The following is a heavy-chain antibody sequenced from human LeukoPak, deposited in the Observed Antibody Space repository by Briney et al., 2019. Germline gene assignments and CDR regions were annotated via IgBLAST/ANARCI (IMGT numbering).Heavy chain of an antibody. D-gene: IGHD2-2*01. CDR1: GGSISSSNW. CDR3: ARHVARPYQLLWRNYYYYYMDV. Sequence: SGTLSLTCAVSGGSISSSNWWSWVRQPPGKGLEWIGEIYHSGSTNYNPSLKSRVTISVDTSKNQFSLKLSSVTAADTAVYYCARHVARPYQLLWRNYYYYYMDVWGKGTTVTISS. V-gene: IGHV4-4*02. CDR2: IYHSGST. J-gene: IGHJ6*03.